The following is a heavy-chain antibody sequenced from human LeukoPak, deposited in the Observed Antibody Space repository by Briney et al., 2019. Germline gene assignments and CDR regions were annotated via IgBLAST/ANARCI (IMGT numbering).Heavy chain of an antibody. CDR2: ISGSGGST. V-gene: IGHV3-23*01. CDR1: GFTFSSYG. Sequence: PGGSLRLSCAASGFTFSSYGMSWVRQAPGKGQEWVSAISGSGGSTYYADSVKGRFTISRDNAKNTLNLQMNSLRAEDTAVYYCARDLGQYYDTSDNWFDPWGQGTLVTVSS. CDR3: ARDLGQYYDTSDNWFDP. J-gene: IGHJ5*02. D-gene: IGHD3-22*01.